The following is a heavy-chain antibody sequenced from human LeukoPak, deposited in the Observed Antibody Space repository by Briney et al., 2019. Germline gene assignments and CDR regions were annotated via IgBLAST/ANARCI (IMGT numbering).Heavy chain of an antibody. CDR1: GFTVSSNY. V-gene: IGHV3-53*01. J-gene: IGHJ6*02. D-gene: IGHD5-18*01. CDR2: IYSGGST. CDR3: ARNTAMVDYGMDV. Sequence: GGSLRLSCAAPGFTVSSNYMSWVRQAPGKGPEWVSVIYSGGSTYYADSVKGRFTISRDNSKNTVYLQMNSLRAEDTAVYYCARNTAMVDYGMDVWGQGTTVTVSS.